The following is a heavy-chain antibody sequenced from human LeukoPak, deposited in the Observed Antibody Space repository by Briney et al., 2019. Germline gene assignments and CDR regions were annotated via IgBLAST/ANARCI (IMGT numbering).Heavy chain of an antibody. J-gene: IGHJ4*02. CDR2: IYYSGST. D-gene: IGHD3-22*01. CDR1: GGSISSYY. Sequence: SETLSLTCTGSGGSISSYYWSWIRQPPGKGLEWIGYIYYSGSTNYNPSLKSRVTISVDTSKNQFSLKLSSVTAAATAVYYCARDRSGYYDSSGYYHVFDYWGQGTLVTVS. CDR3: ARDRSGYYDSSGYYHVFDY. V-gene: IGHV4-59*01.